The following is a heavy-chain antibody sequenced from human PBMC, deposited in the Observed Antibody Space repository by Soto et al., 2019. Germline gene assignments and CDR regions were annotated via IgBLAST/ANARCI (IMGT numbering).Heavy chain of an antibody. CDR3: STALRRASALGAY. D-gene: IGHD2-2*01. Sequence: EVQFVESGGGLVKPGGSLRLSCAASGFPFIDAWMSCVRQAPGKGLQWIGRIRSNADGGTTDLTAPVRDRFSISRDDSKNTLYLQMNSLKIDDTAVYFCSTALRRASALGAYWGLGTLVSVSS. V-gene: IGHV3-15*01. CDR2: IRSNADGGTT. CDR1: GFPFIDAW. J-gene: IGHJ4*02.